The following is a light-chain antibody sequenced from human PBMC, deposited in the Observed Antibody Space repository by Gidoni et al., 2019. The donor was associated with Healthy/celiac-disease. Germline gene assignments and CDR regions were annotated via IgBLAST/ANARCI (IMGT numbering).Light chain of an antibody. V-gene: IGLV1-44*01. J-gene: IGLJ2*01. CDR3: AAWDDSLNGVV. CDR2: SNN. Sequence: QSVLTQPPSASVTPGQRVTLSCSGSSSHIGSNTVNWYQQLPGTAPKLLIYSNNQRPAGVPDRFSGSKSGTSASLAISGLQSEDEADYYCAAWDDSLNGVVFGGGTKLTVL. CDR1: SSHIGSNT.